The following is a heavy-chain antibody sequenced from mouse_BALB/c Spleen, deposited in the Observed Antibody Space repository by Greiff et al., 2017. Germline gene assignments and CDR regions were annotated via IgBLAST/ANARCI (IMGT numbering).Heavy chain of an antibody. CDR2: ISYDGSN. Sequence: DVQLQESGPGLVKPSQSLSLTCSVTGYSITSGYYWNWIRQFPGNKLEWMGYISYDGSNNYNPSLKNRISITRDTSKNQFFLKLNSVTTEDTATYYCAREGYGNYGYYYAMDYWGQGTSVTVSS. D-gene: IGHD2-1*01. CDR3: AREGYGNYGYYYAMDY. CDR1: GYSITSGYY. V-gene: IGHV3-6*02. J-gene: IGHJ4*01.